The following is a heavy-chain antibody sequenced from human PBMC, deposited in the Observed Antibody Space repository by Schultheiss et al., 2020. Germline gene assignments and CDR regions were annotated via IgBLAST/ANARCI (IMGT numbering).Heavy chain of an antibody. CDR2: IYTSGST. D-gene: IGHD6-19*01. Sequence: SETLSLTCTVSGGSMRTYYWNWIRQSPGKGLEWIGRIYTSGSTNYNPSLKSRVTISVDTSKNQFSLKLSSVTAADTAVYYCARLSRGIAVDGTGMYYFDYWGPGHLGTVAS. CDR1: GGSMRTYY. V-gene: IGHV4-4*07. CDR3: ARLSRGIAVDGTGMYYFDY. J-gene: IGHJ4*02.